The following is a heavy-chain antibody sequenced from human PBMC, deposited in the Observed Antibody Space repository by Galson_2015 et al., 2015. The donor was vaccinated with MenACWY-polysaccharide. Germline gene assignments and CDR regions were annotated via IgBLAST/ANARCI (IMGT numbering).Heavy chain of an antibody. V-gene: IGHV1-46*01. D-gene: IGHD3-10*01. CDR2: IHPSGGST. CDR3: ARNAASGLDY. J-gene: IGHJ4*01. Sequence: SVKVSCKASGYTFTNYYIHWVRQAPGQGLEWLGFIHPSGGSTSYAQKFQGRVTMTRDTSTGTVYVDLSSLRSEDTAVYYCARNAASGLDYGGHGTLVTVSS. CDR1: GYTFTNYY.